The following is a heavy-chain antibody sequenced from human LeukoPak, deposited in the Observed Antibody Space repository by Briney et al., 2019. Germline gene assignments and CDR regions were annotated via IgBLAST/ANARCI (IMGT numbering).Heavy chain of an antibody. CDR3: VRGSSDWNGMDV. Sequence: GGSLRLSCEASGFTFSNHYMHWVRRAPGKGLESISRIDANGGYTSYADSLKGRFTISRDNAKNTPYLQMNTLGAEDTALYYCVRGSSDWNGMDVWGQGTTVSVS. CDR2: IDANGGYT. J-gene: IGHJ6*02. CDR1: GFTFSNHY. D-gene: IGHD6-19*01. V-gene: IGHV3-74*01.